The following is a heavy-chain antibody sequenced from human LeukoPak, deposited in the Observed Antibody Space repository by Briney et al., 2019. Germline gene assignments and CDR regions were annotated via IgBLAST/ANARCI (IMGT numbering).Heavy chain of an antibody. D-gene: IGHD2-2*01. Sequence: PGGSLRLSCAASGFTFSSYSMNWVRQAPGKGLEGVSSISSSSSYIYYADSVKGRFTISRDNAKNSLYLQMNSLRAEDTAVYYCARDFVVVPAANRPYYYGMDVWGQGTTVTVSS. CDR1: GFTFSSYS. J-gene: IGHJ6*02. CDR2: ISSSSSYI. CDR3: ARDFVVVPAANRPYYYGMDV. V-gene: IGHV3-21*01.